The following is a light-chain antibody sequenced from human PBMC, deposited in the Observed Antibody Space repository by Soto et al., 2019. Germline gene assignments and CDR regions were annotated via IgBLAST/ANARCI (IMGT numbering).Light chain of an antibody. V-gene: IGLV2-14*01. CDR2: EVS. Sequence: QSVLTQPASVSGSPGQSITISCTGTSSDVGGYHYVSWYQQHPGKAPKLMIYEVSNRPSGVSNRFSGSKSGNTASLTISGLQAADEAAYYCSSYRSINTGVFGGGTKLTVL. CDR1: SSDVGGYHY. J-gene: IGLJ2*01. CDR3: SSYRSINTGV.